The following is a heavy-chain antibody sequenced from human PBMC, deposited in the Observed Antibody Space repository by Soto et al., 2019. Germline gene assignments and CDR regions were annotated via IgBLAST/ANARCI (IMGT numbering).Heavy chain of an antibody. D-gene: IGHD1-26*01. V-gene: IGHV3-33*01. CDR1: GFTFSSYG. Sequence: QVQLVESGGGVVQPGRSLRLSCAASGFTFSSYGMHWVRQAPGKGLEWVAVIWYDGSNKYYADSVKGRFTTSRDNSRNTLYLQMNSLRAEDTAVYYCARGSGSYSDWGQGTLVTVSS. CDR3: ARGSGSYSD. CDR2: IWYDGSNK. J-gene: IGHJ4*02.